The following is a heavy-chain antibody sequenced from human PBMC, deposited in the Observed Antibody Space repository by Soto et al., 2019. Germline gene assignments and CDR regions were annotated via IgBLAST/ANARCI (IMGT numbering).Heavy chain of an antibody. D-gene: IGHD2-2*01. CDR1: GGTFSSYA. Sequence: GAAVKVSCKASGGTFSSYAISWVRQAPGQGLEWMGGIIPIFGTANYAQKFQGRVTITADESTSTAYMELSSLRSEDTAVYYCARAVSAGYYYRMDVWGQGTTVTVSS. J-gene: IGHJ6*02. CDR3: ARAVSAGYYYRMDV. V-gene: IGHV1-69*13. CDR2: IIPIFGTA.